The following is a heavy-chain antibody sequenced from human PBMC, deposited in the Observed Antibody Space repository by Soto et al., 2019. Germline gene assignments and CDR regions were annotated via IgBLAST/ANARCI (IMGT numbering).Heavy chain of an antibody. D-gene: IGHD6-13*01. CDR3: AREPEGIAAALDY. CDR2: ISSSGSFI. J-gene: IGHJ4*02. CDR1: GFTFRTYG. V-gene: IGHV3-21*01. Sequence: GGFLRLSCAASGFTFRTYGMNWVRRAPGGGLEWVASISSSGSFIYYADSVKGRFTISRDDAEKSLYLQMNSLRVEDTALYYCAREPEGIAAALDYWGRGTVVTVSS.